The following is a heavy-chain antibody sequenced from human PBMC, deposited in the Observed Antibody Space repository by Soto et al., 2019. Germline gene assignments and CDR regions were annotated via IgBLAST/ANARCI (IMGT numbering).Heavy chain of an antibody. V-gene: IGHV4-59*12. CDR2: IYYRGNT. CDR3: ARDSDLDAFDI. Sequence: SETLSLTCTVSGGSMSPYCWSWIRQAPGKGLEWIANIYYRGNTNYNPSLESRVTISVDTSKNQFSLKLNSMTAADTAVYYCARDSDLDAFDIWGQGTMVTVSS. J-gene: IGHJ3*02. CDR1: GGSMSPYC.